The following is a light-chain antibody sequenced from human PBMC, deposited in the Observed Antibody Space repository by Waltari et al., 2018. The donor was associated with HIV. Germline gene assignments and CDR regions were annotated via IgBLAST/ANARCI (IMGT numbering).Light chain of an antibody. Sequence: QSVLTQPPSVSGAPGQRVTISCTGSSSNIGAGFDVHWYQQLPGTAPKLLIYGSDIRPSGVPDRVSGSKSGTSASLAIAGLQVEDEADYYCQSYDSSLRGFVTFGGGTKVTVL. J-gene: IGLJ2*01. CDR2: GSD. CDR3: QSYDSSLRGFVT. CDR1: SSNIGAGFD. V-gene: IGLV1-40*01.